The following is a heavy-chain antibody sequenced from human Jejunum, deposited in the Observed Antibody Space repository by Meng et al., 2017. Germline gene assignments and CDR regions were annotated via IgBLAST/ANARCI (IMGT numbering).Heavy chain of an antibody. D-gene: IGHD3-10*01. CDR1: QFTVSSDL. Sequence: GGSLRLSCAASQFTVSSDLMSWVRQAPGKELGRVSLISIEGSTYYADSVKGRFTISRDNSKNTLYLQMNTLRTADTAVYYCVRGRGGYWGQGTLVTVSS. CDR3: VRGRGGY. V-gene: IGHV3-66*02. J-gene: IGHJ4*02. CDR2: ISIEGST.